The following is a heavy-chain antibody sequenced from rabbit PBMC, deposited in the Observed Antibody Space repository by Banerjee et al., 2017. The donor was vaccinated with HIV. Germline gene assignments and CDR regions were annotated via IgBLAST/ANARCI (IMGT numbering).Heavy chain of an antibody. CDR3: ARDLAGAIGWNFNL. D-gene: IGHD4-1*01. J-gene: IGHJ4*01. V-gene: IGHV1S40*01. CDR1: GFSFSNSYY. CDR2: ISTGDGST. Sequence: QSLEESGGGLVQPEGSLTLTCTASGFSFSNSYYMCWVRQAPGKGLEWIGCISTGDGSTYYANWVNGRFTISSHNAQNTLYLQLNSLTAADTATYFCARDLAGAIGWNFNLWGPGTLVTVS.